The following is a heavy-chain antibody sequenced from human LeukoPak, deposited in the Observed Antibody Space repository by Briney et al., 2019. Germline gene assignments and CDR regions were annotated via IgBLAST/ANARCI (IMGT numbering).Heavy chain of an antibody. CDR1: GYTFTGYY. CDR3: ARDRGTTAYYGMDV. J-gene: IGHJ6*04. D-gene: IGHD1-1*01. V-gene: IGHV1-2*04. CDR2: INPNSGGT. Sequence: ASVKVSCKASGYTFTGYYMHWVRQAPGQGLEWMGWINPNSGGTSYAQKFQGWVTMTRDTSISTAYMELSRLRSDDTAVYYCARDRGTTAYYGMDVWGKGTTVTVSS.